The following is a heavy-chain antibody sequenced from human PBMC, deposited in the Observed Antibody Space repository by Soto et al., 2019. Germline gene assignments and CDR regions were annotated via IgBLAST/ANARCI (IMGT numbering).Heavy chain of an antibody. V-gene: IGHV1-69*01. D-gene: IGHD3-22*01. CDR1: GGTFNSYD. CDR2: IIPIVETP. J-gene: IGHJ5*02. Sequence: QVQLVQSGAEVKKPGSSMKVSCKASGGTFNSYDINWVRQAPGQGLEWMGGIIPIVETPKYAQKFPGRVTITADESTNTVYMELSSLRSEDTAMYYCARISRPNYYDTSGFFKDNWFDPWGQGTLVTASS. CDR3: ARISRPNYYDTSGFFKDNWFDP.